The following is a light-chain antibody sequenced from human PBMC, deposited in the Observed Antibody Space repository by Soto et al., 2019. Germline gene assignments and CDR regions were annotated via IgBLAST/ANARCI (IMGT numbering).Light chain of an antibody. V-gene: IGLV2-14*01. CDR1: SSDVGGYNY. J-gene: IGLJ1*01. CDR3: SSYTSSSTQV. CDR2: EVS. Sequence: QSALTQPASVSGSPGQSITISCTGTSSDVGGYNYVSWYQHHPGKAPELMIFEVSNRPSGVSHRFSGSKSGNTASLTISGLQTEDEGDYYCSSYTSSSTQVFGTGTKVTVL.